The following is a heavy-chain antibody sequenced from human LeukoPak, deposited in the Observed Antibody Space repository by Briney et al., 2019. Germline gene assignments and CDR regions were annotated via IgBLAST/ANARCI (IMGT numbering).Heavy chain of an antibody. D-gene: IGHD6-6*01. CDR3: ASSSSSVLEGSYYYYYGMDV. Sequence: ASVKVSCKASGYTFTGYHMHWVRQAPGQGLEWMGRINPNSGDTNYAQKFQGRVTMTRDTSISTAYMELSRLRSEDTAVYYCASSSSSVLEGSYYYYYGMDVWGQGTTVTVSS. J-gene: IGHJ6*02. CDR2: INPNSGDT. CDR1: GYTFTGYH. V-gene: IGHV1-2*06.